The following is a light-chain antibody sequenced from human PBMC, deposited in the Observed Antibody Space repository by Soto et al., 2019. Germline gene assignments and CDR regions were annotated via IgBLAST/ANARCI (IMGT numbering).Light chain of an antibody. Sequence: DIVMATSPAIRSVSPGEGTTLSCRASQTVNNNLAWYQQKPGQAPRLLIYAASSRATGIPARFSGSGSGTDFTLTISRLEPEDFAVYYCQQYGSSPQITFGEGTRLEIK. J-gene: IGKJ5*01. CDR1: QTVNNN. CDR2: AAS. V-gene: IGKV3-20*01. CDR3: QQYGSSPQIT.